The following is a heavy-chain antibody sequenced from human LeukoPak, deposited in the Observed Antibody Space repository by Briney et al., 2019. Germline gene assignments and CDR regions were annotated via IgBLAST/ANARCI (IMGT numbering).Heavy chain of an antibody. CDR1: GFTFSSYA. V-gene: IGHV3-30-3*01. D-gene: IGHD6-19*01. CDR2: ISYDGSNK. Sequence: PGRSLRLSCAASGFTFSSYAMPWVRQAPGKGLEWVAVISYDGSNKYYEDSVKGRFTISRDNSNNTLYLQMNSLRAEDTAVYYCARVYLPAMYSSGSYYGMDVWGQGTTVTASS. CDR3: ARVYLPAMYSSGSYYGMDV. J-gene: IGHJ6*02.